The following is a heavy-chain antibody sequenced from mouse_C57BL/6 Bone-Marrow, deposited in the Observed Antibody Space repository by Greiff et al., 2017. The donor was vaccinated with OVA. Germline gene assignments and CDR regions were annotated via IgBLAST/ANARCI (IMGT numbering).Heavy chain of an antibody. D-gene: IGHD2-13*01. CDR3: ARMGDSPWFAY. Sequence: VQRVESGPGLVAPSQSLSITCTVSGFSLTSYAISWVRQPPGKGLEWLGVIWTGGSTNDNSALKSRLSISKDNSKSQVFLKMNSLQTDDTARYYCARMGDSPWFAYWGQGTLVTVSA. V-gene: IGHV2-9-1*01. J-gene: IGHJ3*01. CDR2: IWTGGST. CDR1: GFSLTSYA.